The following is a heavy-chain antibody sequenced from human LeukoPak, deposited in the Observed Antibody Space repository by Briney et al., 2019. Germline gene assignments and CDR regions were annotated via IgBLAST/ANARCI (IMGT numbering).Heavy chain of an antibody. V-gene: IGHV1-69*13. J-gene: IGHJ5*02. CDR2: TIPLFGTA. CDR3: ARDRPGRYCSTISCYSASPFDP. CDR1: GGTVSRYP. Sequence: SVKVSSKASGGTVSRYPTSWVRHTPGQGLEWMGGTIPLFGTANNTQTFQGRVTITADESTGTAYMELSSLRSEDTAVYYCARDRPGRYCSTISCYSASPFDPWGQGTLVTVSS. D-gene: IGHD2-2*02.